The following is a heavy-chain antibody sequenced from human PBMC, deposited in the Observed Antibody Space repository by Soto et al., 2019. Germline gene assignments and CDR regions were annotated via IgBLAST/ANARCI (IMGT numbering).Heavy chain of an antibody. CDR1: GASISTGDYY. Sequence: PSETLSLTCTVSGASISTGDYYWSWIRQPPGKGLEWIGYSHNSGSTFYNPSLRGRVTISIDTSKNQFSLKLSSVTATDTAVYFCARVMRYCENGLFQSYGMDVWGQGTTVTVSS. CDR3: ARVMRYCENGLFQSYGMDV. J-gene: IGHJ6*02. D-gene: IGHD3-9*01. CDR2: SHNSGST. V-gene: IGHV4-30-4*01.